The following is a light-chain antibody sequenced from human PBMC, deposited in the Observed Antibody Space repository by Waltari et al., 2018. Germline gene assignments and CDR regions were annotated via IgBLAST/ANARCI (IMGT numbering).Light chain of an antibody. CDR2: DAS. CDR3: QHRSDWPLT. J-gene: IGKJ4*01. CDR1: QSVSSY. Sequence: EIVLTQSPATLSLSPGERATLSCRASQSVSSYLAWYQQKPGQAPRLLIYDASNRATGIPARFSGSGSGTDFTLTITSLEPEDFTVYYCQHRSDWPLTFGVGTKVEIK. V-gene: IGKV3-11*01.